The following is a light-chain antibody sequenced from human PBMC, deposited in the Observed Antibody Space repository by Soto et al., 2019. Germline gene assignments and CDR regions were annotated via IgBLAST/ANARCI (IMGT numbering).Light chain of an antibody. V-gene: IGLV2-14*01. CDR3: SSYTSSSLRYV. J-gene: IGLJ1*01. CDR2: DVS. Sequence: QSVLTQPASVSGSPGQSITISCTGTSSDVGGYNYVSWYQQHPGKAPKLMIYDVSNRPSGVSNRFSGSKSGNTASLTISGLQAEDEADYYCSSYTSSSLRYVFGTGTNVTV. CDR1: SSDVGGYNY.